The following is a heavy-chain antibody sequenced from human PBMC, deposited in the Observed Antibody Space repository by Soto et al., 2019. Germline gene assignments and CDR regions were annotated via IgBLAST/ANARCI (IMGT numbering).Heavy chain of an antibody. CDR2: IIPIFGTA. CDR1: GGSFSSYA. CDR3: ARAHPYYYDSPRSWQAFDY. J-gene: IGHJ4*02. Sequence: SVKVSCKASGGSFSSYAISWVRQAPGQGLEWMGGIIPIFGTANYAQKFQGRVTITADESTSTAYMELSSLRSEDTAVYYCARAHPYYYDSPRSWQAFDYWGQGTLVTVSS. D-gene: IGHD3-22*01. V-gene: IGHV1-69*13.